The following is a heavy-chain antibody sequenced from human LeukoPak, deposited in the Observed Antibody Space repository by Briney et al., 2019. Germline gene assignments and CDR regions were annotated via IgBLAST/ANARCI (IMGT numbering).Heavy chain of an antibody. CDR3: ARESSERYCRDTTSCRGFDV. J-gene: IGHJ6*04. V-gene: IGHV4-4*07. D-gene: IGHD2-2*01. CDR2: IYASGST. Sequence: SETLSLTCTVSGGSINSFFWSWIRQPAGKGLEWIGRIYASGSTDYNPSLKSRITMSVDTSKNRFSLRLTSVTAADTAVYYCARESSERYCRDTTSCRGFDVWGKGTPVTVSS. CDR1: GGSINSFF.